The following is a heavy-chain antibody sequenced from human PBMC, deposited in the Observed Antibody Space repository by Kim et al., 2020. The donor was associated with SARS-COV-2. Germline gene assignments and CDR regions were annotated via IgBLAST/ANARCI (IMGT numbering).Heavy chain of an antibody. J-gene: IGHJ4*02. CDR2: ISARDGGT. Sequence: ASVKVSCKACGYMFTSYGFSWVRQAPGQGLEWLGWISARDGGTKYGQKVQGRVIMTTDTSTNTAYMELWSLRSDDTAMYYCARGAYGDVSFVYWGQGTLV. V-gene: IGHV1-18*04. D-gene: IGHD4-17*01. CDR1: GYMFTSYG. CDR3: ARGAYGDVSFVY.